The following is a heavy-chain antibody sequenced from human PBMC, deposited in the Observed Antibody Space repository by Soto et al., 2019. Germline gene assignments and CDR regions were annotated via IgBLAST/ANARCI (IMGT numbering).Heavy chain of an antibody. CDR1: GFTFSSYW. J-gene: IGHJ4*02. V-gene: IGHV3-7*01. CDR2: IKKDGSEK. CDR3: ARENVVCSGGSCYSAFDY. Sequence: GGSLRLSCAASGFTFSSYWMSWVRQAPGKGLEWVANIKKDGSEKYYVYSVKGRFTISRENAKNSLYLQMISLRAEDTAVYYCARENVVCSGGSCYSAFDYWGQGTLVTVSS. D-gene: IGHD2-15*01.